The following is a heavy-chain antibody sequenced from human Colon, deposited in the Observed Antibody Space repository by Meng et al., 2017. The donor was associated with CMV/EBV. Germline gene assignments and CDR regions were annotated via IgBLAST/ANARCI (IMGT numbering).Heavy chain of an antibody. CDR3: ARRTTLSPHAYYFDY. V-gene: IGHV4-61*08. CDR1: GASVSIGGSY. J-gene: IGHJ4*02. Sequence: SGASVSIGGSYWSWVRQPPGKRLEWIGYVSYSGDTKYNPSLNSLVTMSLDTSTNQFSLKLSSVTAADTALYYCARRTTLSPHAYYFDYWGQGTLVTVSS. D-gene: IGHD4-11*01. CDR2: VSYSGDT.